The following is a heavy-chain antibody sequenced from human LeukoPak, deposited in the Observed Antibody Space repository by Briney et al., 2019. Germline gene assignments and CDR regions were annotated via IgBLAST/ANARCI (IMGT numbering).Heavy chain of an antibody. CDR1: GASISNGDYF. CDR3: ARDYGDYVGY. J-gene: IGHJ4*02. D-gene: IGHD4-17*01. Sequence: PSQTLSLTCNVSGASISNGDYFWTWLRQPPGKALEWIGYIYLIGSTYYNPSLESRVTISVDTSKNQFSLKLSSVTAADTAVYYCARDYGDYVGYWGQGTLVTVSS. CDR2: IYLIGST. V-gene: IGHV4-30-2*01.